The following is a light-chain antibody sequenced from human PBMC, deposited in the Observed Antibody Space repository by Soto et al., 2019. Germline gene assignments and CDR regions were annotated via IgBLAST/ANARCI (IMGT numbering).Light chain of an antibody. CDR3: QQYGSSAPIT. CDR2: GAS. V-gene: IGKV3-20*01. J-gene: IGKJ5*01. CDR1: QSVSSNY. Sequence: EIVLTQSPGTLSLSPGERATLSCRASQSVSSNYLAWYQQKPGQAPRLLIYGASNRATGIPDRFSGSGSETDFTLTISRLEPEDFALYYCQQYGSSAPITFGQGTRLEIK.